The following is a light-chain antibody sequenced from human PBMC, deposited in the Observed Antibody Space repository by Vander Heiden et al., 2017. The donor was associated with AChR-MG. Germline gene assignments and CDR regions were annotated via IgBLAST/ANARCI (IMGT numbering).Light chain of an antibody. CDR3: GTWDSSLSARV. CDR2: DNS. V-gene: IGLV1-51*01. CDR1: STNIGNNY. J-gene: IGLJ3*02. Sequence: SVFTHPPPVSASPGQKDTITCTGSSTNIGNNYVSWYQQLPGPAPKLLVYDNSKRPSGIPDRFSGSKSGTSATLAITGLQTGDEADYYCGTWDSSLSARVFGGGTKLTVL.